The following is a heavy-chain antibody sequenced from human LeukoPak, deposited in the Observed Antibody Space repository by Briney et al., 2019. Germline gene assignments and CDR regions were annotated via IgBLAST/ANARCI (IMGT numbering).Heavy chain of an antibody. D-gene: IGHD2-21*01. V-gene: IGHV3-48*01. CDR1: GFTFSSYS. Sequence: GGSLRLSCAASGFTFSSYSMNWVRQAPGKGLEWVSYISSSSSTIYYADSVKGRFTISRDNAKNSLYLQMNSLRAEDTAVYYCARDRVYCGGDCYSLDAFDIWGQGTMVTVSS. CDR3: ARDRVYCGGDCYSLDAFDI. CDR2: ISSSSSTI. J-gene: IGHJ3*02.